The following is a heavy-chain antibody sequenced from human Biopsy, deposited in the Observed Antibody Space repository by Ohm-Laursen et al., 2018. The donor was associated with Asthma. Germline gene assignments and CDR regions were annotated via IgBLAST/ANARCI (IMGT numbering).Heavy chain of an antibody. CDR1: GFTVSSNG. Sequence: LSCAASGFTVSSNGMSWIRQPPGKGLEWIGYIYYSGSTNYNPSLKSRVTISVDTSKNQFSLKLSSVTAADTAVYYCARGRITMIGGWFDPWGQGTLVTVSS. J-gene: IGHJ5*02. CDR2: IYYSGST. CDR3: ARGRITMIGGWFDP. V-gene: IGHV4-59*02. D-gene: IGHD3-22*01.